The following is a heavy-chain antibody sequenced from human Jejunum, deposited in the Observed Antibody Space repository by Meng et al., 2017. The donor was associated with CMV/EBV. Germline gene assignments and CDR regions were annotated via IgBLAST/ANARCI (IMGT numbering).Heavy chain of an antibody. CDR3: ARTLAHCSSTSCYPYFDY. D-gene: IGHD2-2*01. Sequence: ISSSGYYWTGIRQPPGTGLEWIGDIYNSGTTSYNPSLKSRLTMSVDTSKNQLSLKLNSVTAADTAVYYCARTLAHCSSTSCYPYFDYWGQGTLVTVSS. V-gene: IGHV4-30-4*01. J-gene: IGHJ4*02. CDR2: IYNSGTT. CDR1: ISSSGYY.